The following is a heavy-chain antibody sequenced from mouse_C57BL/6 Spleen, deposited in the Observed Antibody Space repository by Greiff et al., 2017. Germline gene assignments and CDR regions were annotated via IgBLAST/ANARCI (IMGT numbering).Heavy chain of an antibody. CDR2: IDPETGGT. D-gene: IGHD1-1*01. J-gene: IGHJ1*03. CDR3: TRWVNYYGSSYDWYFDV. CDR1: GYTFTDYE. V-gene: IGHV1-15*01. Sequence: QVQLKQSGAELVRPGASVTLSCKASGYTFTDYEMHWVKQTPVHGLEWIGAIDPETGGTAYNQKFKGKAILTADKSSSTAYMELRSLTSEDSAVYYCTRWVNYYGSSYDWYFDVWGTGTTVTVSS.